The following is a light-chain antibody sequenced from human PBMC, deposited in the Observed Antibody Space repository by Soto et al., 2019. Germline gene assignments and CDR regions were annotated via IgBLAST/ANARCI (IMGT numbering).Light chain of an antibody. CDR2: DTS. CDR1: QSVRSSY. CDR3: QQYGSSAWT. V-gene: IGKV3-20*01. Sequence: EIVLTQSPGTLSLSPGERATLSCRASQSVRSSYLAWYQQKPGQAPRLLIYDTSSRATGIPGRFSGSGSGTDFTVTISRLEPEDFAVYYCQQYGSSAWTFAEGTKVGI. J-gene: IGKJ1*01.